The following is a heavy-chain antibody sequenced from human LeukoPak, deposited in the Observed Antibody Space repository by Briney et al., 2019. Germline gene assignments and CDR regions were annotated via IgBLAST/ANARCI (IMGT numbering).Heavy chain of an antibody. Sequence: SVKVSCKASGGTFSSYAISWVRQAPGQGLEWMGRIIPILGIANYAQKFQGRVTITADKSTSTAYMELSSLRSEDTAVYYCASARRQLAAAAFDIWGQGTMVTVSS. CDR1: GGTFSSYA. J-gene: IGHJ3*02. V-gene: IGHV1-69*04. CDR3: ASARRQLAAAAFDI. D-gene: IGHD6-13*01. CDR2: IIPILGIA.